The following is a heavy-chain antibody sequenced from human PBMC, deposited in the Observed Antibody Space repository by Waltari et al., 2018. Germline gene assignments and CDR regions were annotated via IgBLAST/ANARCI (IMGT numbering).Heavy chain of an antibody. Sequence: QLQLQESGPGLVKPSETLSLTCTVSGGSISSSGSYWGWIRQPPGKGLEWIGSISYSGITYYNTSLMSRVTLSVDTSKNQFSLKLTSVIAAETAVFYCARFSKSANWIDPWGQGTLVTVSS. CDR2: ISYSGIT. D-gene: IGHD3-3*02. J-gene: IGHJ5*02. CDR3: ARFSKSANWIDP. V-gene: IGHV4-39*01. CDR1: GGSISSSGSY.